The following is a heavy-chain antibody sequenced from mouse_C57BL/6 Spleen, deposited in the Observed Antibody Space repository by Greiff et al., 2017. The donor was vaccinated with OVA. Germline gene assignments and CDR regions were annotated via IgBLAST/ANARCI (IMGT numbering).Heavy chain of an antibody. J-gene: IGHJ2*01. D-gene: IGHD2-2*01. CDR1: GYTFTSYT. Sequence: VQLQQSGAELARPGASVKMSCKASGYTFTSYTMHWVKQRPGQGLEWIGYINPSSGYTKYNQKFKDKATLTADKSSSTAYMQLSSLTSEDSAVYYCVRGGVTTERTFDYWGQGTTLTVSS. CDR3: VRGGVTTERTFDY. V-gene: IGHV1-4*01. CDR2: INPSSGYT.